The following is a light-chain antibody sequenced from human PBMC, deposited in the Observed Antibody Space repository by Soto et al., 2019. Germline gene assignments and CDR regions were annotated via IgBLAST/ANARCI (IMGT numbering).Light chain of an antibody. CDR2: TDD. J-gene: IGLJ3*02. CDR1: SSNIGSNT. CDR3: AVWDDSLDAWV. Sequence: QSVVTQPPSASGTPGQRVTISCSGSSSNIGSNTVNWYRQLPGTAPTLLLYTDDQRPSGVPDRFSGSNSGTSASLAISGLQSEDESDYYCAVWDDSLDAWVFGGGTKLTVL. V-gene: IGLV1-44*01.